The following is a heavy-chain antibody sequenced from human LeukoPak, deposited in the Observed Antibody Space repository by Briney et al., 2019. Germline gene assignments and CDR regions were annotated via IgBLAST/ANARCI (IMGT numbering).Heavy chain of an antibody. V-gene: IGHV3-48*03. Sequence: GGSLRLSCAASGFTFSSYEMNWVRQAPGKGLEWVSYISSSDSTIYYADSVKGRFTISRDNAKNSLYLQMNSLRAGDTAVYYCARDKNYYDSSGYHYWGQGTLVTVSS. J-gene: IGHJ4*02. CDR3: ARDKNYYDSSGYHY. CDR2: ISSSDSTI. D-gene: IGHD3-22*01. CDR1: GFTFSSYE.